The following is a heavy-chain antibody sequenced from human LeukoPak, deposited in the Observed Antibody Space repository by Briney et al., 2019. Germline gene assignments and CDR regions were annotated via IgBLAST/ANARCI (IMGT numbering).Heavy chain of an antibody. D-gene: IGHD3-9*01. V-gene: IGHV1-69*05. Sequence: SVKVSCKASGDTFSKYAVTWVRQAPGQGLEWMGNTVPVFGTPIYAQKFQGRVTITTDESRTTAYMELSSLRSEDTALYYCASRYTTSRHFDWDVDYWGQGTLLTVSS. CDR1: GDTFSKYA. CDR2: TVPVFGTP. CDR3: ASRYTTSRHFDWDVDY. J-gene: IGHJ4*02.